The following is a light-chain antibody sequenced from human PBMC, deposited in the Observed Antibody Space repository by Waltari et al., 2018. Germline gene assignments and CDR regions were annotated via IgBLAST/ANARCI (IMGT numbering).Light chain of an antibody. CDR2: HVT. Sequence: QSALTQPASVSGSPGQSITISCTGTSSDIGANNHVSWYRQHPGKAPKLILYHVTTRPSGVSHRFSGSKSGHTASLTISGLQAEDEADYFCSSYTITYTRVFGGGTKLTVL. J-gene: IGLJ3*02. V-gene: IGLV2-14*01. CDR1: SSDIGANNH. CDR3: SSYTITYTRV.